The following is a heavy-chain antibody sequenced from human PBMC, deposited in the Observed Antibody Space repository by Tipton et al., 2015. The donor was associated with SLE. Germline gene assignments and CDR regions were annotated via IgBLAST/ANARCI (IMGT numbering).Heavy chain of an antibody. V-gene: IGHV4-61*02. CDR1: GGSFSSGSYY. J-gene: IGHJ6*03. Sequence: TLSLTCTVSGGSFSSGSYYWSWIRQPAGKGLEWFGRIYTSGSTNYNPSLKSRVTISVDTSKNQFSLKLSSVTAADTAVYYCASTIAAAGSFYYYYYMDVWGKGTTVTVSS. CDR2: IYTSGST. CDR3: ASTIAAAGSFYYYYYMDV. D-gene: IGHD6-13*01.